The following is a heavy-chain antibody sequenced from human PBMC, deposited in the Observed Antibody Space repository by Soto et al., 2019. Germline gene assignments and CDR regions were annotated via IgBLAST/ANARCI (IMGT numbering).Heavy chain of an antibody. J-gene: IGHJ5*02. D-gene: IGHD3-3*01. CDR1: GCTFTSYA. CDR2: INAGNGNT. Sequence: ASVKVSCKASGCTFTSYAMHWVRQAPGQRLEWMGWINAGNGNTKYSQKFQGRVTITRDTSASTAYMELSSLRSEDTAVYYCARDLSLTSTIFGVVTTPRGRFDPWGQGTLVTVSS. V-gene: IGHV1-3*01. CDR3: ARDLSLTSTIFGVVTTPRGRFDP.